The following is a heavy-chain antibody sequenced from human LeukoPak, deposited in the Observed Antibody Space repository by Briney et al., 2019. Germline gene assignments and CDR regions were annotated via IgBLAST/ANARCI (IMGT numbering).Heavy chain of an antibody. D-gene: IGHD2-8*01. CDR2: IYPDDSDT. CDR3: ARLAFCTNAVCFSNYYYSMDV. V-gene: IGHV5-51*01. Sequence: GESLKISCKGSGYSFTSYWIGWVRQMPGKGLEWMGIIYPDDSDTKYSPSFQGQVTISADKSISTVYLQWSSLKASDTAMYYCARLAFCTNAVCFSNYYYSMDVWGRGTTVTVSS. J-gene: IGHJ6*03. CDR1: GYSFTSYW.